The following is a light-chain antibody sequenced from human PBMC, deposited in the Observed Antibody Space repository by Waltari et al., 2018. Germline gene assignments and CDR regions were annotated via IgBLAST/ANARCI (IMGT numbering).Light chain of an antibody. V-gene: IGKV1-5*03. Sequence: DIQMTQSPSSLSASVGDRVTITCRASQTINNWLAWYQQKPGKAPKLLIYKASTLESGVPSRFSGSGSVTEFTLTISSLQTGDFATNYCQKFSSFPWTFGHGTKVEIK. J-gene: IGKJ1*01. CDR1: QTINNW. CDR2: KAS. CDR3: QKFSSFPWT.